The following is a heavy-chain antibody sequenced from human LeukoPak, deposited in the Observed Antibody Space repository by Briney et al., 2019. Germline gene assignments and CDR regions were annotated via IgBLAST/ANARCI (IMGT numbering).Heavy chain of an antibody. CDR2: ICSSGSTN. D-gene: IGHD1-1*01. CDR1: GFTFSDYY. V-gene: IGHV3-11*01. CDR3: AIPLGRHFNYYMDV. J-gene: IGHJ6*03. Sequence: PGGSLRLSCAASGFTFSDYYMSWIRQAPGKGLEWVSYICSSGSTNYYADPVKGRFTISKNNAKNSLYLQMNGLRAEDTAVYYGAIPLGRHFNYYMDVWGKGTTVTVSS.